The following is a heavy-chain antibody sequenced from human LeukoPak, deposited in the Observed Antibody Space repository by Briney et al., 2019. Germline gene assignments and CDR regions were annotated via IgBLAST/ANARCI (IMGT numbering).Heavy chain of an antibody. CDR3: ARNQQQLVQF. CDR1: GGSIRGYY. D-gene: IGHD6-13*01. Sequence: NPSETLSLTCNVSGGSIRGYYWSWIRQPPGKGLEWIGYIYSSGSTNYNPSLKSRVTMSVDTSKNQFSLKLSSVTAADTAVYYCARNQQQLVQFWGQGTLVTVSS. V-gene: IGHV4-59*12. CDR2: IYSSGST. J-gene: IGHJ4*02.